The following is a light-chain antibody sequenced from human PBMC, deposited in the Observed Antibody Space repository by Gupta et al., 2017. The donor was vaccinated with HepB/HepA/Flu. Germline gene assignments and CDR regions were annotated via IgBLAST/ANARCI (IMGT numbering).Light chain of an antibody. CDR1: QRISTY. Sequence: DIQMTQSPSSLSASVRDRVTITCRASQRISTYVNWYQQKPGKAPKLLISGASSLESGVPSRFSGRGSGSVFTLTISRMQPEETGIYYCQQSYNLPRTFGQGTKVEIK. J-gene: IGKJ1*01. CDR3: QQSYNLPRT. CDR2: GAS. V-gene: IGKV1-39*01.